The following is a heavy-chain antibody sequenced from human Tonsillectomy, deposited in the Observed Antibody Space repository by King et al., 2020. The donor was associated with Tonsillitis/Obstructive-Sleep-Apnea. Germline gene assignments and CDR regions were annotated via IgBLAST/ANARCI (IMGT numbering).Heavy chain of an antibody. D-gene: IGHD1-26*01. CDR1: GGSISSSNW. CDR2: IYHSGST. CDR3: ARAFIVGATSTILIGWFDP. V-gene: IGHV4-4*02. J-gene: IGHJ5*02. Sequence: VQLQESGPGLVKPSGTLSLTCAVSGGSISSSNWWSWVRQPPGKGLEWIGEIYHSGSTNYNPSLKSRVTISVDKSKNQFSLKLSSVTAADTAVYYCARAFIVGATSTILIGWFDPWGQGTLVTVSS.